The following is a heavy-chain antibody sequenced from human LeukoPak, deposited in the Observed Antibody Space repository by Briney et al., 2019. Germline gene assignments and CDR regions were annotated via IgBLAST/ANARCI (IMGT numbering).Heavy chain of an antibody. V-gene: IGHV1-2*02. CDR1: GYTFTDYY. CDR2: INPNSGGT. CDR3: ARVLDWGKNAHTFEI. Sequence: ASVKVSCKASGYTFTDYYMHWVRQAPGQGLEWMGWINPNSGGTNYAQKFQGRVTVTRDTSISTAYMELNRLRSDDTAVYYCARVLDWGKNAHTFEIWGQGTIVTVSS. J-gene: IGHJ3*02. D-gene: IGHD3-16*01.